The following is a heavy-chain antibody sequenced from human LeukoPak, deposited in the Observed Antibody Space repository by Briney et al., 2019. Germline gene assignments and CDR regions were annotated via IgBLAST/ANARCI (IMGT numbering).Heavy chain of an antibody. D-gene: IGHD4-17*01. CDR3: TTDTAGAGGFDY. CDR2: IKSKTDGGTT. J-gene: IGHJ4*02. CDR1: GITFSNYW. Sequence: PGGSLRLSCTASGITFSNYWMHWVRQAPGKGLEWVGRIKSKTDGGTTDYAAPVKGRFTISRDDSKNTLYLQMNSLKTEDTAVYYCTTDTAGAGGFDYWGQGTLVTVSS. V-gene: IGHV3-15*01.